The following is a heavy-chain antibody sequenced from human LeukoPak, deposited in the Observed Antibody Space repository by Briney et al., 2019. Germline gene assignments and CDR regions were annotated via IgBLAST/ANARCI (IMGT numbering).Heavy chain of an antibody. CDR2: FDPEDGET. CDR3: ATLRRRGCSSTSCYPRY. J-gene: IGHJ4*02. V-gene: IGHV1-24*01. CDR1: GYTLTELS. D-gene: IGHD2-2*01. Sequence: ASVKVSCKVSGYTLTELSMHWVRQAPGKGLEWMGGFDPEDGETIYAQKFQGRVTMTEDTSTDTAYMELSSLRSEDTAVYYCATLRRRGCSSTSCYPRYWGQGTLVTVSS.